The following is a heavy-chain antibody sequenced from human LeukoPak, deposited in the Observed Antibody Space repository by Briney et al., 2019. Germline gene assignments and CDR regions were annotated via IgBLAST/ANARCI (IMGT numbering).Heavy chain of an antibody. J-gene: IGHJ3*02. CDR1: GFPFRNYW. CDR3: AGTRFNSATFDM. CDR2: IKADGSEK. Sequence: GGSLRLSCAASGFPFRNYWMAWVRQTPEKGLEWVAIIKADGSEKLYVDSVKGRFIISRDNARDSLHLQMDSLRAEDTAIYYCAGTRFNSATFDMWGQGTTVTVSS. V-gene: IGHV3-7*03. D-gene: IGHD2-15*01.